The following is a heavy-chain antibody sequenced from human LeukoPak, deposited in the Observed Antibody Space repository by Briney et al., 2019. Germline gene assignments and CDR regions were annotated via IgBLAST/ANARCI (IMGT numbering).Heavy chain of an antibody. CDR3: ARGSLNV. CDR1: GGSISSGSYY. CDR2: INHSGST. V-gene: IGHV4-39*07. Sequence: SQTLSLTCTVSGGSISSGSYYWSWIRQPPGKGLEWIGEINHSGSTNYNPSLKSRVTISVDTSKNQFSLKLSSVTAADAAVYYCARGSLNVWGKGTTVTVSS. J-gene: IGHJ6*04. D-gene: IGHD6-6*01.